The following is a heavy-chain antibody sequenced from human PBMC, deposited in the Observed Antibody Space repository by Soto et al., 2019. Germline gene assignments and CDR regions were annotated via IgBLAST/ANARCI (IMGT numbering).Heavy chain of an antibody. CDR2: IHNSGTT. CDR3: ARDSTRSHFSFGDYVDHCNGLDV. V-gene: IGHV4-59*02. D-gene: IGHD4-17*01. CDR1: GGSVSSSY. J-gene: IGHJ6*02. Sequence: SETLSLTCTVSGGSVSSSYWNWIRRPPGRGLEWIGFIHNSGTTSYNPSLMSRVTMSVDTSMNQFSLNLTSVTTADTAVYFCARDSTRSHFSFGDYVDHCNGLDVWGRGTTVTVSS.